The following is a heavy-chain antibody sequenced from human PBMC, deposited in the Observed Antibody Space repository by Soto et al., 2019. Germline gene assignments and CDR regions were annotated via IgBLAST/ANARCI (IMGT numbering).Heavy chain of an antibody. CDR2: FDPEDGET. V-gene: IGHV1-24*01. CDR3: ATGYYDILTGTWPLDAFDI. J-gene: IGHJ3*02. Sequence: ASVKVSCKVSGYTLTELSMHWVRQAPGKGLEWMGGFDPEDGETIYAQKFQGRVTMTEDTSTDTAYMELSSRRSEDTAVYYCATGYYDILTGTWPLDAFDIWGQGTMVTVSS. CDR1: GYTLTELS. D-gene: IGHD3-9*01.